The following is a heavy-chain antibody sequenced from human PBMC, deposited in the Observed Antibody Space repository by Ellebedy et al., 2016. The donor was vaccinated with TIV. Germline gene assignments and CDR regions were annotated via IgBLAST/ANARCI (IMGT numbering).Heavy chain of an antibody. J-gene: IGHJ4*02. CDR3: ARAKAGTGSSDY. CDR2: INPDGSST. V-gene: IGHV3-74*01. CDR1: GFTFSSHW. Sequence: GESLKISCAASGFTFSSHWMHWVRQAPGKGLVWVSRINPDGSSTSYADSVEGRFTISRDNAKNTLYLQMNSLRVEDTAVYYCARAKAGTGSSDYWGQGTLVTVSS. D-gene: IGHD3-10*01.